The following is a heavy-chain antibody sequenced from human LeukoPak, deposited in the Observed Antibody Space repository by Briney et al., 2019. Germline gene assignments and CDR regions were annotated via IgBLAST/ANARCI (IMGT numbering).Heavy chain of an antibody. V-gene: IGHV1-69*05. J-gene: IGHJ6*03. D-gene: IGHD3-22*01. CDR3: GRATTGDSSSSLSNYYFYIMDV. CDR2: IVPISGTP. CDR1: GGVFSSTA. Sequence: SVKVSCKASGGVFSSTAISWVRQAPGQGLEWMGGIVPISGTPNYAQKFQGRVTIITDESTSTVYIELSSLRSEDTAVYYCGRATTGDSSSSLSNYYFYIMDVWGKGTPVTVSS.